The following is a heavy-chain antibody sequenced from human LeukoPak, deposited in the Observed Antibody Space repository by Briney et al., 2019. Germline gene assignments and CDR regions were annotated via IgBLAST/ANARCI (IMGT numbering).Heavy chain of an antibody. CDR3: AKVEAGVRSTYYDILTGYRTPLYYFDY. CDR2: ISGSGGST. D-gene: IGHD3-9*01. V-gene: IGHV3-23*01. CDR1: GFTFSSYA. J-gene: IGHJ4*02. Sequence: PGGSLRLSCAASGFTFSSYAMSWVRQASGKGLEWVSAISGSGGSTYCADSVKGRFTISRDNSKNTLYLQMNTLRAEDTAVYYCAKVEAGVRSTYYDILTGYRTPLYYFDYWGQGTLVTVSS.